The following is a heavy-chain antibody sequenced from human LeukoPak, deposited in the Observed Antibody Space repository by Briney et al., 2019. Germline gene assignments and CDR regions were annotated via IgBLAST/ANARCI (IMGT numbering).Heavy chain of an antibody. CDR1: GFPFSSYE. CDR3: VRGKGGSDYNGMDV. Sequence: GSLRLSCAASGFPFSSYEMNWVRQAPGKGLEWISYIGSSGSPIYYADSVKGRFTISRDNAENSLYLQMDSLRDEDTAVYYCVRGKGGSDYNGMDVWGQGTTVTVSS. CDR2: IGSSGSPI. V-gene: IGHV3-48*03. J-gene: IGHJ6*02. D-gene: IGHD4/OR15-4a*01.